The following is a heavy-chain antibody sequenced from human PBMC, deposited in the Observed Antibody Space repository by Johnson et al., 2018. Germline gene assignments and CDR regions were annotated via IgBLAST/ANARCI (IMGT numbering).Heavy chain of an antibody. CDR2: ISSDEKSK. V-gene: IGHV3-30*04. Sequence: QVQLVQSGGGVVQPGRSLRLSCAASGFTFSTYAMHWVRQVPGRGLEWVAVISSDEKSKYYADSVKGRFTISRDNSRNTVYLQMTSLRPDDTAGYYCVPEGPRHCFDYWGQGTLVTVSS. CDR1: GFTFSTYA. J-gene: IGHJ4*02. CDR3: VPEGPRHCFDY.